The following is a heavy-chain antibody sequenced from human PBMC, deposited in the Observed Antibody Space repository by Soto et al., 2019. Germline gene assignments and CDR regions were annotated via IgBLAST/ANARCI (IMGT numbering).Heavy chain of an antibody. CDR1: GFTFSSYA. Sequence: GGSLRLSCAASGFTFSSYAMHWVRQAPGKGLEWVAVISYDGSNKYYADSVKGRFTISRDNSKNTLYLQMNSLRAEDTAVYYCARGKSQWELRSGSDYWGQGTLVTVSS. V-gene: IGHV3-30-3*01. J-gene: IGHJ4*02. CDR3: ARGKSQWELRSGSDY. D-gene: IGHD1-26*01. CDR2: ISYDGSNK.